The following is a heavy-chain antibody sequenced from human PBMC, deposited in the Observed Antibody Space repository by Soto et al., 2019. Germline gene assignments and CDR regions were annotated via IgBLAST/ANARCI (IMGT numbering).Heavy chain of an antibody. V-gene: IGHV3-30-3*01. CDR3: ARRAYYYDSSGPVGYFDY. J-gene: IGHJ4*02. Sequence: PGGSLRLSCAASGFTFSSYAMHWVRQAPGKGLEWVAVISYDGSNKYYADSVKGRFTISRDNSKNTLYLQMNSLRAEDTAVYYCARRAYYYDSSGPVGYFDYWGQGTLVTVSS. D-gene: IGHD3-22*01. CDR1: GFTFSSYA. CDR2: ISYDGSNK.